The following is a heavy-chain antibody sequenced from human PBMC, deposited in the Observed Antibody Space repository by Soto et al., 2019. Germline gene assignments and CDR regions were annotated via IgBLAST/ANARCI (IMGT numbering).Heavy chain of an antibody. CDR3: AREKTSYVLDV. CDR2: MNPHSGNT. Sequence: QVQLVQSGAEVKKPGPSVKVSCKASGYTFTSYEINWVRQSTGQGLEWMGWMNPHSGNTGYAQKFQGRVTMTRNTSIGTAYMELSSLRSEDTAVYYSAREKTSYVLDVWGQGSTVTVSS. CDR1: GYTFTSYE. J-gene: IGHJ6*02. V-gene: IGHV1-8*01.